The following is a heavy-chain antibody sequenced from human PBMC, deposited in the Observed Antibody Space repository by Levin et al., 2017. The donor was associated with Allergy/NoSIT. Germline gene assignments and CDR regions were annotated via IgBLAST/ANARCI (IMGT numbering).Heavy chain of an antibody. Sequence: ASVKVSCKASGYTFTGYYMHWVRQAPGQGLEWMGWINPNSGGTNYAQKFQGRVTMTRDTSISTAYMELSRLRSDDTAVFYCARDGLTGTTLGGYWGQGTLVTVSS. CDR2: INPNSGGT. D-gene: IGHD1-7*01. CDR3: ARDGLTGTTLGGY. CDR1: GYTFTGYY. J-gene: IGHJ4*02. V-gene: IGHV1-2*02.